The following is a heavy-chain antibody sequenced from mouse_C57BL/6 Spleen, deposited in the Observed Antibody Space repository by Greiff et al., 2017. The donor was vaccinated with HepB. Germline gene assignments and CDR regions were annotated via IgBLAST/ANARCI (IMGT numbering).Heavy chain of an antibody. CDR2: IDPSDSET. CDR1: GYTFTSYW. Sequence: VQLQQPGAELVRPGSSVKLSCKASGYTFTSYWMHWVKQRPIQGLEWIGNIDPSDSETHYNQKFKDKATLTVDKSSSTAYMQLSSLTSEDSAVYYCARGGTTVVAHWYCDVWGTGTTVTVSS. D-gene: IGHD1-1*01. CDR3: ARGGTTVVAHWYCDV. V-gene: IGHV1-52*01. J-gene: IGHJ1*03.